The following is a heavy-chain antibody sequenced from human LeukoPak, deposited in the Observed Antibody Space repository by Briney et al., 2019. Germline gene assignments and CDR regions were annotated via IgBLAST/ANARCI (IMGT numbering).Heavy chain of an antibody. J-gene: IGHJ5*02. CDR2: INHSGST. CDR3: ARIEMATISS. Sequence: GSLRLSCTASGFTVSTYYMTWVRQAPGKGLEWIGEINHSGSTNYNPSLKSRVTISVDTSKNQFSLKLSSVTAADTAVYYCARIEMATISSWGQGTLVTVSS. V-gene: IGHV4-34*01. CDR1: GFTVSTYY. D-gene: IGHD5-24*01.